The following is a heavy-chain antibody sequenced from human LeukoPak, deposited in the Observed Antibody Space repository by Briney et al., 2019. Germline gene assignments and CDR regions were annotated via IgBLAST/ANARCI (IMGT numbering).Heavy chain of an antibody. CDR1: GGSFSLYS. V-gene: IGHV4-34*01. J-gene: IGHJ3*02. CDR3: ARVYRVIDAFDI. D-gene: IGHD5/OR15-5a*01. Sequence: SETLSLTCAVYGGSFSLYSWSWIRQPPGKGLEWIGEINHSGSTNYNPSLKSRVTISVDTSKKQFSLKLSSVTAADTAVYYCARVYRVIDAFDIWGQGTMVTVSS. CDR2: INHSGST.